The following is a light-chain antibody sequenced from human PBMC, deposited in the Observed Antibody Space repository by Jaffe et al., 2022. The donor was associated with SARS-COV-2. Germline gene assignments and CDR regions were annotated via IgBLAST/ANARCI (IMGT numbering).Light chain of an antibody. Sequence: DIQMTQSPSTLSSSVGDRVTITCRASQNIHTWLAWYQQKPGKAPKLLIDKASNLQSGVPSRFSGSGSRTDFILTISSLQPDDFAAYYCQQYNSYPLTFGGGTKVEIK. CDR2: KAS. V-gene: IGKV1-5*03. J-gene: IGKJ4*01. CDR1: QNIHTW. CDR3: QQYNSYPLT.